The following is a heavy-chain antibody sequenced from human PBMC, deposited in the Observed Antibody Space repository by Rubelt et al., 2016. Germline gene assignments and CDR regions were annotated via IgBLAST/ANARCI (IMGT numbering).Heavy chain of an antibody. J-gene: IGHJ4*02. D-gene: IGHD6-19*01. CDR1: GFTFSSYW. V-gene: IGHV3-7*01. CDR3: ARGSSSGWYYFDY. CDR2: IRQDGSEK. Sequence: SGFTFSSYWMSWVRQAPGKGLEWVANIRQDGSEKYYVDSVKGRFTISRDNAKNSLYLQMNSLRAEDTAVYYCARGSSSGWYYFDYWGQGTLVTVSS.